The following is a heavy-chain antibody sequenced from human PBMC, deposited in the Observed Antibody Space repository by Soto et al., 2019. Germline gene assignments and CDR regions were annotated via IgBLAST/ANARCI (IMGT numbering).Heavy chain of an antibody. CDR3: SRRTSGWDFDY. D-gene: IGHD6-19*01. CDR2: ISGSGGST. J-gene: IGHJ4*02. Sequence: EVQLLESGGGLVQPGGSLRLSCAASGFNFSSYAMRWVRQARGKGLEWVSVISGSGGSTYYADSVKGRFTISIDNSKHSPYLPRNSLRAELTAVYYSSRRTSGWDFDYWGQGTLVTVSS. V-gene: IGHV3-23*01. CDR1: GFNFSSYA.